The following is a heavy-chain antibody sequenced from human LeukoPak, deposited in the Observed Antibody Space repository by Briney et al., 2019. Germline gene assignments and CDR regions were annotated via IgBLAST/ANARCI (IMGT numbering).Heavy chain of an antibody. J-gene: IGHJ4*02. Sequence: GGSLRLSCAASGFTFSSFWMSWVRQAPGKGLEWVANIKQDGSDKYYVDSVKGRITISRDNAKNLQYLQMNSLRAEDTAVYYCAKHYDFWTGYNANFDSWGQGTLVTVSS. D-gene: IGHD3-3*01. CDR1: GFTFSSFW. V-gene: IGHV3-7*05. CDR3: AKHYDFWTGYNANFDS. CDR2: IKQDGSDK.